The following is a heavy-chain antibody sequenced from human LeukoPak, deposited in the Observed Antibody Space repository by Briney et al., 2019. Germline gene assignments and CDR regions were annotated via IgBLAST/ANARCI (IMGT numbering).Heavy chain of an antibody. Sequence: KTGGSLRLSCAASGFTFSSFAMNWVRQPPGKGLEWIGTFYYSGTIYYNPSLKSRVTIAVDTSKNQFSLKLSSVTAADTAVYYCARELYSSSDNAFDIWGQGTMVTVSS. CDR2: FYYSGTI. D-gene: IGHD6-6*01. J-gene: IGHJ3*02. CDR1: GFTFSSFA. V-gene: IGHV4-39*07. CDR3: ARELYSSSDNAFDI.